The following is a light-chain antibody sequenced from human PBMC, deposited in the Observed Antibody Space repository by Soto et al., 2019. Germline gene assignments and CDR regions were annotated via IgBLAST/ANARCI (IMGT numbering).Light chain of an antibody. CDR1: SSDVGSSNG. CDR2: DVN. CDR3: SSYTSSNTYV. V-gene: IGLV2-18*02. Sequence: QSVLTQPPSVSGSPGQSVAISCTGTSSDVGSSNGVSWYQQPPGTAPKLMIYDVNNRPSGVPDRFSGSKSGNTASLTISGLQAEDEADYYCSSYTSSNTYVFGTGTKV. J-gene: IGLJ1*01.